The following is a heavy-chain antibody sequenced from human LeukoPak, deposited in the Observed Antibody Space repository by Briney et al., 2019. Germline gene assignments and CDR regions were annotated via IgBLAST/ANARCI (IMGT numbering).Heavy chain of an antibody. D-gene: IGHD4-23*01. Sequence: SETLSLTCTVSGGSISSGGYYWSWIRQHPGKGLEWIGYIYYSGSTYYNPSLKSRVTISVDTSKNQFSQKLSSVTAADTAVYYCARDRYGGNSRWYFDLWGRGTLVTVSS. CDR3: ARDRYGGNSRWYFDL. J-gene: IGHJ2*01. V-gene: IGHV4-31*03. CDR1: GGSISSGGYY. CDR2: IYYSGST.